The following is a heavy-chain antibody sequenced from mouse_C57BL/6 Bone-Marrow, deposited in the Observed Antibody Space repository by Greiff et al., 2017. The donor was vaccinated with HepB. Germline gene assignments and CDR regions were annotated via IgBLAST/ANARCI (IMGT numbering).Heavy chain of an antibody. CDR2: IYPGDGDT. D-gene: IGHD2-5*01. CDR3: ARIPLYYSNGYFDV. CDR1: GYAFSSSW. Sequence: QVQLQQSGPELVKPGASVKISCKASGYAFSSSWMNWVKQRPGKGLEWIGRIYPGDGDTNYNGKFKGKATLTADKSSSTAYLQLSSLTSEDSAVYFCARIPLYYSNGYFDVWGTGTTVTVSS. J-gene: IGHJ1*03. V-gene: IGHV1-82*01.